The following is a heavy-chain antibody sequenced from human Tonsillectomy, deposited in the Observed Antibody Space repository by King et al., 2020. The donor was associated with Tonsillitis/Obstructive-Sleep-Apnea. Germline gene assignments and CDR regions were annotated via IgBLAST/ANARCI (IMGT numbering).Heavy chain of an antibody. D-gene: IGHD3-3*01. J-gene: IGHJ6*02. CDR3: ARDGGDFWSGYYTDYYYDGMDV. Sequence: QLVQSGGGLVKPGGSLRLSCAASEFTFSNYSMNWVRQAPGKGLEWVSSISSSSNYIYYADSMKGRFTISRDNAKNSLYMQMNSLRAEDTAVYYCARDGGDFWSGYYTDYYYDGMDVWGQGTTVTVSS. CDR2: ISSSSNYI. V-gene: IGHV3-21*01. CDR1: EFTFSNYS.